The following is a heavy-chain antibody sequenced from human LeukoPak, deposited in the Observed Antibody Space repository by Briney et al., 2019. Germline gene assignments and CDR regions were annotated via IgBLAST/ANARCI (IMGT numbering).Heavy chain of an antibody. CDR1: GFTFSSYW. CDR3: ARDMARSGFDAFDI. J-gene: IGHJ3*02. V-gene: IGHV3-7*01. CDR2: IKQDGSEK. Sequence: GGSLRLSCAASGFTFSSYWMSWVRQAPGKGLEWVATIKQDGSEKYYVDSVKGRFTISRDNAKNSLYLQMNSLRAEDTAVYYCARDMARSGFDAFDIWGQETMVSVSS. D-gene: IGHD3-3*01.